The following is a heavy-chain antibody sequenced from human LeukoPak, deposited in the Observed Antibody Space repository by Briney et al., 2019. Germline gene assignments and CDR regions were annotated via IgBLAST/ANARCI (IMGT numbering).Heavy chain of an antibody. CDR2: IYYSGST. CDR3: ARGGGYSYGYF. D-gene: IGHD5-18*01. J-gene: IGHJ4*02. CDR1: GGSISSGDYY. Sequence: SSQTLSLTCTVSGGSISSGDYYWSWIRQPPGKGLEWIGYIYYSGSTYYNPSLKSRVTISVDTSKNQFSLKLSSVTAADTAAYYCARGGGYSYGYFWGQGTLVTVSS. V-gene: IGHV4-30-4*01.